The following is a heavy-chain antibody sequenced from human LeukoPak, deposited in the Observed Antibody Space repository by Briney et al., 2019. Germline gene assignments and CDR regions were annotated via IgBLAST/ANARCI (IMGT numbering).Heavy chain of an antibody. V-gene: IGHV1-2*02. CDR3: ARGRSSWYGTNNWFDP. CDR1: GYTFTGYH. Sequence: GASVKVSCKASGYTFTGYHMHWVRQAPGQGLEWMGWINPSSGGTNYAQTFQGRVTMTRDTSISTAYMELSSLRSDDTAVYYCARGRSSWYGTNNWFDPWGQGTLVTVSS. CDR2: INPSSGGT. J-gene: IGHJ5*02. D-gene: IGHD6-13*01.